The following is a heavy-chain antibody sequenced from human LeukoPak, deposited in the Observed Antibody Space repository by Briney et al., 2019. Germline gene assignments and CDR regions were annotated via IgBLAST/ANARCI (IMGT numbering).Heavy chain of an antibody. CDR3: AKTRPPFAPHAYGGNHDWYFDL. Sequence: PGGSLRLSCVAPRITLSSYAMSWVRQAPGKGLEWVSTITYNGVNEYYADSVKGRFTISRDNSKNTLYLQMNSLRAEDTAVYYCAKTRPPFAPHAYGGNHDWYFDLWGRGTLVTVSS. D-gene: IGHD4-23*01. CDR1: RITLSSYA. J-gene: IGHJ2*01. CDR2: ITYNGVNE. V-gene: IGHV3-23*01.